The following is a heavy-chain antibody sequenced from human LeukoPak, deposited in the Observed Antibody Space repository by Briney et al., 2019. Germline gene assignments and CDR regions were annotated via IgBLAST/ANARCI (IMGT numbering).Heavy chain of an antibody. Sequence: GRSLRLSCAASGLRFGTYAMHWVRQAPGKGLEWVAVISYDGSNEYYADSVKGRFTISRDNSKNTLYLQMNSLRAEDTAVYYCARDFSRGSYKGRDYYMDVWGKGTTVTVSS. CDR1: GLRFGTYA. CDR3: ARDFSRGSYKGRDYYMDV. V-gene: IGHV3-30*04. CDR2: ISYDGSNE. D-gene: IGHD1-26*01. J-gene: IGHJ6*03.